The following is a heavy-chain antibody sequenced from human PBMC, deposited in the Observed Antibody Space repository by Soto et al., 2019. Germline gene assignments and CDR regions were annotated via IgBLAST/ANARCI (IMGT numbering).Heavy chain of an antibody. J-gene: IGHJ5*02. CDR1: GFTFSSYA. Sequence: GGSLRLSCAASGFTFSSYAMSWVRQAPGKGLEWVSAISGSGGSTYYADSVKGRFTISRDNSKNTLYLQMNSLRAEDTAVYYCAKVNTIFGVVIRRRNWFDPWGQGTLVTVSS. V-gene: IGHV3-23*01. CDR2: ISGSGGST. D-gene: IGHD3-3*01. CDR3: AKVNTIFGVVIRRRNWFDP.